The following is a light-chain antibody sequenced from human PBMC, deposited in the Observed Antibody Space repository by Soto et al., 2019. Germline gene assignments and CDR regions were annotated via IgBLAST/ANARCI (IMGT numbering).Light chain of an antibody. CDR2: GAS. J-gene: IGKJ4*01. V-gene: IGKV3-20*01. CDR3: QQYGGSPPLT. Sequence: EIVMTQSPATLSVSPGERATLSCRASERVSSNLAWYQQKPGQAPRLLIYGASTRATGIPDRFSGSGSGTDFTLTISRLEPEDFAVYYCQQYGGSPPLTFGGGTKVEIK. CDR1: ERVSSN.